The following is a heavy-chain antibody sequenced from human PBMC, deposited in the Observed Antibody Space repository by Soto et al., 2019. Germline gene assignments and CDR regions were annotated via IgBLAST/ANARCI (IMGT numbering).Heavy chain of an antibody. J-gene: IGHJ4*02. CDR3: AKDNGYDAATLNY. V-gene: IGHV3-30*18. D-gene: IGHD5-12*01. CDR1: GFTFSNYA. CDR2: ISYDGSNT. Sequence: PGGSLRLSCAASGFTFSNYAMHWVRQAPGKGLEYMAIISYDGSNTYYADSVKGRFTISRDNSKNTLYLQLNSLRTEDTAVYYCAKDNGYDAATLNYWGQGTLVTVSS.